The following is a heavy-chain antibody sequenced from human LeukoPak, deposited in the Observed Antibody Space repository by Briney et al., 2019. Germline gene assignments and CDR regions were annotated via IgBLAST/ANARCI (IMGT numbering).Heavy chain of an antibody. Sequence: SETLSLTCTVSGGSISSYYWSWIRQPPGKGLEWIGYIYNSGSTNYNHSLKSRVTISEDMSNNQFSLKLSSVTAADTAVYYCARGSVNYCSSTSCSGAFDIWGQGTMVTVSS. V-gene: IGHV4-59*01. CDR1: GGSISSYY. CDR3: ARGSVNYCSSTSCSGAFDI. D-gene: IGHD2-2*01. CDR2: IYNSGST. J-gene: IGHJ3*02.